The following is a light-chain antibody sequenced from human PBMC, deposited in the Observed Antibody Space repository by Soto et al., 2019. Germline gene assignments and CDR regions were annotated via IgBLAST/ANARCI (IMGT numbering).Light chain of an antibody. J-gene: IGKJ3*01. CDR2: DAS. CDR3: QQRSNT. CDR1: QSVSSY. Sequence: EIVLTQSPATLSLSPGERATLFCRASQSVSSYLAWYQQKPGQPPRLLIYDASNRATGIPARFSGSGSGTDFTLTISSLEPEDFAVYYCQQRSNTFGPGTRMDIK. V-gene: IGKV3-11*01.